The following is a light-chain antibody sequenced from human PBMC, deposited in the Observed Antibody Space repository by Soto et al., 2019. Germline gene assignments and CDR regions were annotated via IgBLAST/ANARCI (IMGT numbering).Light chain of an antibody. J-gene: IGLJ2*01. Sequence: QSALTQPASVSGSPGQSITISCTGTSSDVGGYNYVSWYQQHPGKAPKLMIYDVSNRPSGVSNRFSGSKSGNTASLTISGLRAEDGADYYCSSYTSSSPHVVFGGGTKVPV. CDR2: DVS. V-gene: IGLV2-14*01. CDR3: SSYTSSSPHVV. CDR1: SSDVGGYNY.